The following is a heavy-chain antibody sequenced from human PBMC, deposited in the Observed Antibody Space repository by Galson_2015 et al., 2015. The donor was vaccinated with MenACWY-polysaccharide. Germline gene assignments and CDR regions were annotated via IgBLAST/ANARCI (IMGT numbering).Heavy chain of an antibody. CDR2: IHATGST. Sequence: ETLSLTCTVSHDSISSSYWSWFRQSADKGLEWIGRIHATGSTTYNPSFRSRVAMSVDLPRNNFSLRLTSVTASDTAIYYCARRSVDNWYFDLWGRGTLVTVSS. V-gene: IGHV4-4*07. D-gene: IGHD1-26*01. CDR1: HDSISSSY. CDR3: ARRSVDNWYFDL. J-gene: IGHJ2*01.